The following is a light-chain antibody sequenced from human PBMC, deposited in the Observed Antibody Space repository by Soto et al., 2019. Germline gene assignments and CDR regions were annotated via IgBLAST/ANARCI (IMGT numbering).Light chain of an antibody. CDR3: AAGDDGRNDLYV. V-gene: IGLV1-44*01. CDR1: SSNVGKNI. CDR2: STD. J-gene: IGLJ1*01. Sequence: QSVLTQPPSASGTPGQTVTISCSGSSSNVGKNIVNWYQQVPGTAPKLLIYSTDQRPSGVPDRFSGSKSGTSASLAISGLQSEDEADYYCAAGDDGRNDLYVIGSGTRVT.